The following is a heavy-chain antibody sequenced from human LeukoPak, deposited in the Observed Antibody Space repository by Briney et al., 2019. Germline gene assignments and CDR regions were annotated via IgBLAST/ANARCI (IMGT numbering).Heavy chain of an antibody. CDR3: MRGGGDTDY. V-gene: IGHV3-15*01. CDR2: IKSKTDGGTT. J-gene: IGHJ4*02. Sequence: PGGSLRLSCAASGFTVSNNYMTWIRQAPGKGLEWVGRIKSKTDGGTTDYAAPVKGRFTISRDDSKNTLYLQMDSLKTEDTAVYHCMRGGGDTDYWGQGTLVTVSS. D-gene: IGHD4-17*01. CDR1: GFTVSNNY.